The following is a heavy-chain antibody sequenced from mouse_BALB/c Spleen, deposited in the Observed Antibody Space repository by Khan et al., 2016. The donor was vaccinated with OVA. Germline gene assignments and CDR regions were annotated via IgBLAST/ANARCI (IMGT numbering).Heavy chain of an antibody. CDR1: GFSLTNYG. V-gene: IGHV2-6-1*01. CDR3: ARHPYYHYNIMDY. CDR2: MWSDGSA. D-gene: IGHD2-10*01. J-gene: IGHJ4*01. Sequence: QVQLKESGPGLVAPSQSLSITCTISGFSLTNYGVHWVRQPPGKGLEWLVGMWSDGSATYNSALKSRLTISKDNSKSQVFLKMNSLQTDDTAMYFCARHPYYHYNIMDYWGQGTSVTVSS.